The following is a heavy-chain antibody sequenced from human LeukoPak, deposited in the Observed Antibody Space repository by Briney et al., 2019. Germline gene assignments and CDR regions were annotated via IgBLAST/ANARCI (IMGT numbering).Heavy chain of an antibody. CDR3: ARVVSDIVVVPAAIPVIDY. Sequence: GASAKVSCKASGYTFTGYYMHWVRQAPGQGLEWMGWINPNSGGTNYAQKFQGRVTMTRDTSISTAYMELSRLRSDDTAVYYCARVVSDIVVVPAAIPVIDYWGQGTLVTVSS. D-gene: IGHD2-2*01. CDR1: GYTFTGYY. V-gene: IGHV1-2*02. J-gene: IGHJ4*02. CDR2: INPNSGGT.